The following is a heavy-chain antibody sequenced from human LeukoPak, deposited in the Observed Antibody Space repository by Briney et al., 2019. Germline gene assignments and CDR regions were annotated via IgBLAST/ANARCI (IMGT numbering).Heavy chain of an antibody. CDR2: IWYDGSNK. D-gene: IGHD2-15*01. V-gene: IGHV3-33*01. CDR3: ARSILFYGMDV. CDR1: RFTFSSYG. J-gene: IGHJ6*02. Sequence: PGRSLRLSCAASRFTFSSYGMHWVRQAPGKGLEWVAVIWYDGSNKYYADSVKGRFTISRDNSKNTLYLQMNSLRAEDTAVYYCARSILFYGMDVWGQGTTVTVSS.